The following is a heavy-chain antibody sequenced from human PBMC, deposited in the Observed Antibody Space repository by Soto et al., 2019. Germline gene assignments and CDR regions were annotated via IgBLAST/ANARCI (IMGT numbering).Heavy chain of an antibody. Sequence: KSSETLSLTCTVSGGSITDYSWVWIRQPAGKGLEWIGRIFSSGSTNYNPSFKGRITMSLDTSKNQFSLKLNSATATDTAVYFCARDQGVVVTADNWFDPWGQGILVTVS. CDR2: IFSSGST. CDR1: GGSITDYS. J-gene: IGHJ5*02. V-gene: IGHV4-4*07. CDR3: ARDQGVVVTADNWFDP. D-gene: IGHD2-21*02.